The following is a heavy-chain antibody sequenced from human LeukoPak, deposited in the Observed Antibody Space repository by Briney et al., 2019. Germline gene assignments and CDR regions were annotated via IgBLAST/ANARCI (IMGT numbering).Heavy chain of an antibody. J-gene: IGHJ1*01. CDR1: GGSISSSSYR. Sequence: PSETLSLTCTVSGGSISSSSYRWTWIRQYPGKGLEWIGYINYSGSTYYNPSLKSRVIISVDTSKNQFSLNLNSVTAADTAVYYCAREMDAHPRIVVWGQGTLVTVSS. V-gene: IGHV4-31*03. D-gene: IGHD2-21*01. CDR3: AREMDAHPRIVV. CDR2: INYSGST.